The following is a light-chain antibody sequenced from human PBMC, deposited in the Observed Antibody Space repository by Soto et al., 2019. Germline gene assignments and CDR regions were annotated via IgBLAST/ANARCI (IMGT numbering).Light chain of an antibody. CDR1: QDINIY. CDR3: HSTWA. Sequence: DIQMTQSPSSLSASVGDRVTITCQASQDINIYLNWYQQKPGKAPKLLIYKASTLQSGVPSRFSGSGSGTEFTLTISSLQPDDFATYYCHSTWAFGQGTKVDIK. V-gene: IGKV1-5*03. J-gene: IGKJ1*01. CDR2: KAS.